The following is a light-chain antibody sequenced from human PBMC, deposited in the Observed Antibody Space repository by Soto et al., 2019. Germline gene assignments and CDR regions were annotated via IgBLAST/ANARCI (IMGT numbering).Light chain of an antibody. V-gene: IGLV2-11*01. CDR1: SSDVGGYNY. CDR3: CSYAGSYTYV. Sequence: QSALTQPRSVSGSPGQSVTISCTGTSSDVGGYNYVSGYQQHPGNAPKLMISDVSKRPSGVPDRFSGSKSGNTASLTISGLQAEDEADYYCCSYAGSYTYVFGTGIKLTVL. J-gene: IGLJ1*01. CDR2: DVS.